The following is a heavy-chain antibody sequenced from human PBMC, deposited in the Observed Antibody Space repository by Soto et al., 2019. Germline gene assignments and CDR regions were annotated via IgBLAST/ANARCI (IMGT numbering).Heavy chain of an antibody. J-gene: IGHJ6*02. CDR2: IYLGGSA. V-gene: IGHV4-59*02. CDR1: GDSVTSDY. D-gene: IGHD3-22*01. Sequence: QVQLQESGPGLVKPSETLSLTCTVSGDSVTSDYWSWIRQPRGKRLEYIGFIYLGGSANYNPSLESRVTISPDKSKNQLSLRLTSVTAADTAVYYCTRGKWFPRGYGMDVWGRGTTVTVS. CDR3: TRGKWFPRGYGMDV.